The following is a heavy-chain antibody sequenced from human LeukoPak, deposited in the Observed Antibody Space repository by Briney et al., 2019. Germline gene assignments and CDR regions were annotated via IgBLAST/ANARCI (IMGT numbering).Heavy chain of an antibody. CDR1: GYSFTSHD. Sequence: ASVKVSCKASGYSFTSHDINWVRQATGQGLEWMGWMNPNSGNTGYAQKFQDRVTMTRNTSISTAYMELSRLRSDDTAVYYCARDRGSGYSSSWYTDYWGQGTLVTVSS. D-gene: IGHD6-13*01. CDR2: MNPNSGNT. V-gene: IGHV1-8*01. CDR3: ARDRGSGYSSSWYTDY. J-gene: IGHJ4*02.